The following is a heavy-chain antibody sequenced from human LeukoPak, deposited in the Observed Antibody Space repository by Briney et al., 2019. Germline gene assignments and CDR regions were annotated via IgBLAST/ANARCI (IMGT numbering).Heavy chain of an antibody. CDR3: VRGAGGVVPKYNWFDP. J-gene: IGHJ5*02. D-gene: IGHD3-16*01. V-gene: IGHV3-48*04. Sequence: GGSLRLSCAASGFTFSSYSMNWVRQAPGKGLEWVSYISSSSSTIYYADSVKGRFTISRDNAKNSLYLQMNSLRAEDTAVYYCVRGAGGVVPKYNWFDPWGQGTLVTVSS. CDR2: ISSSSSTI. CDR1: GFTFSSYS.